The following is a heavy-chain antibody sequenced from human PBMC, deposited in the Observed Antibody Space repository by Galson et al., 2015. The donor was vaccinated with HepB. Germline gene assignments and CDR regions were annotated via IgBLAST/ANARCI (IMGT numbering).Heavy chain of an antibody. D-gene: IGHD4/OR15-4a*01. J-gene: IGHJ4*02. CDR3: AGRRMVAIDY. Sequence: ETLSLTCTVSGGSISSGTYYWGWIRQPPGEGLEWIGSFSYSGSTYYNPSLKSRVTISVDTSKNQFSLQLSSVTAADTAVYYCAGRRMVAIDYWGQGTLVTVSS. CDR1: GGSISSGTYY. V-gene: IGHV4-39*01. CDR2: FSYSGST.